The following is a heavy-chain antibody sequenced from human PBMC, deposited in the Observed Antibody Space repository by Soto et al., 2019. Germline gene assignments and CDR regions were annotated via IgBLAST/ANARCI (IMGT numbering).Heavy chain of an antibody. CDR1: GYTFTSYA. CDR2: INAGNGNT. CDR3: AKLGPYGSESYSFRYNWIDP. Sequence: ASVKVSCKASGYTFTSYAMHWVRQAPGQRLEWMGWINAGNGNTKYSQKFQGRFTISRDKSKNTVYLQMDSLRTEDTAVYHCAKLGPYGSESYSFRYNWIDPWGQGTLVTVSS. J-gene: IGHJ5*02. D-gene: IGHD3-10*01. V-gene: IGHV1-3*01.